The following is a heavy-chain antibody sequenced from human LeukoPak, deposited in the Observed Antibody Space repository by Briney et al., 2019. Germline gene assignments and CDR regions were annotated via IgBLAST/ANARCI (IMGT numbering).Heavy chain of an antibody. D-gene: IGHD2-21*02. J-gene: IGHJ4*02. CDR3: AKDRLLNCRGDCYIFDY. CDR1: GFIFDDYG. V-gene: IGHV3-20*04. CDR2: INWNGGSI. Sequence: SGGSLRLSCAASGFIFDDYGMSWVRQAPGKGLEWVSGINWNGGSISYADSVKGRFTISRGNAKNSLYLQVNGLRTEDTAVYYCAKDRLLNCRGDCYIFDYWGQGTVVTVSS.